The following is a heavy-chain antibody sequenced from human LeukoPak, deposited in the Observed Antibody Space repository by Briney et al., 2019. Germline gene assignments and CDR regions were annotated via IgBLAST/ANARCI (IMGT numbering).Heavy chain of an antibody. J-gene: IGHJ4*02. CDR3: ARGSNWAFDY. D-gene: IGHD6-13*01. CDR1: GGSISSYY. V-gene: IGHV4-4*07. Sequence: SETLSLTCTVSGGSISSYYWSWIRQPAGKGLEWIGRIYSSGSTNYNPSLMSRVTISVDKSKNQFSLKLSSVTAADTAVYYCARGSNWAFDYWGQGILVTVSS. CDR2: IYSSGST.